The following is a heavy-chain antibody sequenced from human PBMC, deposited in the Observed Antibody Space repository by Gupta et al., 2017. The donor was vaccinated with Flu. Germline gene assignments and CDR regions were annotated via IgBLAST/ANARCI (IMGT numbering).Heavy chain of an antibody. CDR3: ARDPLYCSGGSCYAYGMDV. CDR1: GFTVSSNY. CDR2: IYSGGST. Sequence: EVQLVESGGGLVQPGGSLRLSCAASGFTVSSNYMSWVRQAPGEGLEWVSVIYSGGSTYYADSVKGRFTISRHNSKNTLYLQMNSLRAEDTAVYYCARDPLYCSGGSCYAYGMDVWGQGTTVTVSS. J-gene: IGHJ6*02. V-gene: IGHV3-53*04. D-gene: IGHD2-15*01.